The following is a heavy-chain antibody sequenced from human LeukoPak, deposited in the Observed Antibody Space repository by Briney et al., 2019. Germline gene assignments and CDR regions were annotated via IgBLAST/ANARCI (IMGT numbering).Heavy chain of an antibody. CDR3: ARDIPYYDFWSGYYDWFDP. V-gene: IGHV3-33*01. CDR1: GFTFSSYG. CDR2: IWYDGSNK. Sequence: GRSLRLSCAASGFTFSSYGMQWVRQAPGKGLEWVAVIWYDGSNKYYADSVKGRFTISRDNSKNTLYLQMNSLRAEDTAVYYCARDIPYYDFWSGYYDWFDPWGQGTLVTVSS. J-gene: IGHJ5*02. D-gene: IGHD3-3*01.